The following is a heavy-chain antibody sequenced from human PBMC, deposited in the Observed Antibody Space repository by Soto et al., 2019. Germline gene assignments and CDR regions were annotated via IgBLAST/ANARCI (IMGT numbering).Heavy chain of an antibody. CDR2: VIPLFGTA. CDR3: AGAPAGDYYYYYKFDI. D-gene: IGHD4-17*01. Sequence: QVRLVQSGAEVQKPGSSVRVSCKASGDIFTRYSFSWVRQAPGQGLEWMGGVIPLFGTANYGRKFQGRVTITADKSTSTAFMDMGGLRSDDTAVYYCAGAPAGDYYYYYKFDIWGQGTAVTVSS. J-gene: IGHJ6*02. CDR1: GDIFTRYS. V-gene: IGHV1-69*06.